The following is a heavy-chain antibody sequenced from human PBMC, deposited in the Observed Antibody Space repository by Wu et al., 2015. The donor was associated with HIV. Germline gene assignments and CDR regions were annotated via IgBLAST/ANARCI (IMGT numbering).Heavy chain of an antibody. Sequence: QVQLVQSGAEVKKPGSSVKVSCKASGGTFSSYAISWVRQAPGQGLEWMGRIIPIFGTANYAQKFQGRVTITADESTSTAYMELSSLRSEDTAVYYRARDRDFSFTVPNWFDPGAREPWSPSPQ. CDR3: ARDRDFSFTVPNWFDP. CDR1: GGTFSSYA. J-gene: IGHJ5*02. CDR2: IIPIFGTA. V-gene: IGHV1-69*13. D-gene: IGHD4-17*01.